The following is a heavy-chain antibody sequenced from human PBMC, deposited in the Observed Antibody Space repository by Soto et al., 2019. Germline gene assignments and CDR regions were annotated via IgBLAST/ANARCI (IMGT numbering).Heavy chain of an antibody. D-gene: IGHD6-19*01. Sequence: GGSLRLTCAASGFTFSSYAMSLVRQSPGKGLEWVSAISGSGGSTYYADSVKGRFTISRDNSKNTLYLQMNSLRAEDTAVYYCAKKGGWPFDYWGQGTLVTVSS. CDR1: GFTFSSYA. J-gene: IGHJ4*02. CDR3: AKKGGWPFDY. V-gene: IGHV3-23*01. CDR2: ISGSGGST.